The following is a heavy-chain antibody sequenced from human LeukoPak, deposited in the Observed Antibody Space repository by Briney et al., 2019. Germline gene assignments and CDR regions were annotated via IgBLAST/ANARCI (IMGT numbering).Heavy chain of an antibody. D-gene: IGHD1-26*01. CDR3: TKPSGSGVDY. CDR2: ISGSGSYI. Sequence: GGSLRLSCAASGFTFSSYWMSWVRQTPRKGLEWVSCISGSGSYIYYADSVKGRFTISRDNSKNTLYLQMNSLRPEDTALYYCTKPSGSGVDYWGQGTRVIVSS. J-gene: IGHJ4*02. V-gene: IGHV3-21*01. CDR1: GFTFSSYW.